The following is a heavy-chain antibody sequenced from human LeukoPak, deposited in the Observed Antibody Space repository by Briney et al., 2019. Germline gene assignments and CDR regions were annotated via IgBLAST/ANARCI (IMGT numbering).Heavy chain of an antibody. Sequence: SETLSLTCAVYGGSFSGYYWSWVRQPPGKGLEWIGEINHSGSTNYNPSLKSRVTISVGTSKNQFSLKLSSVTAADTAVYYCARGSSTDLDYWGQGTLVTVSS. CDR2: INHSGST. V-gene: IGHV4-34*01. CDR3: ARGSSTDLDY. CDR1: GGSFSGYY. J-gene: IGHJ4*02.